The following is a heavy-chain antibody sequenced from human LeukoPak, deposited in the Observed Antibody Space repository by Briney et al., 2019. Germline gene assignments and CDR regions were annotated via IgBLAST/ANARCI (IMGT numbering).Heavy chain of an antibody. Sequence: SETLSLTCTVSGGSISSSSDYWGWIRQPPGKGLEWIGSIYYSGSTYYNPSLKSRVTISVDTSKNQFSLKLSSVTAADTAVYYCARASLLGGYTIDYWGQGTLVTVSS. V-gene: IGHV4-39*01. J-gene: IGHJ4*02. D-gene: IGHD2-8*02. CDR3: ARASLLGGYTIDY. CDR1: GGSISSSSDY. CDR2: IYYSGST.